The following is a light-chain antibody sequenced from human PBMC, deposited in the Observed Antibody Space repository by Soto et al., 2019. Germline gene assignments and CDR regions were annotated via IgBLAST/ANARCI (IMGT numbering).Light chain of an antibody. V-gene: IGLV1-40*01. Sequence: QSVLTQPPSVSGAPGQRVTISCTGSSSNIGAGYDVHWYQQLPGTAPKLLIYGNSNRPSGVPVRFSGSKSGTSASLAITGLQAEDEADYYCQSYDSSLNWVFGGGTKVTVL. CDR3: QSYDSSLNWV. J-gene: IGLJ3*02. CDR2: GNS. CDR1: SSNIGAGYD.